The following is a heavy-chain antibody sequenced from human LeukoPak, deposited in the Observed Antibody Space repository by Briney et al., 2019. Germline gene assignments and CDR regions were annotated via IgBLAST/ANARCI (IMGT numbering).Heavy chain of an antibody. D-gene: IGHD3-10*01. CDR2: ISGSGGST. V-gene: IGHV3-23*01. Sequence: GGSLRLSCAASGFTFSSYAMSWVRQAPGKGLEWVSAISGSGGSTYYADSVKGRFTISRDNSKNTLYVQMNSLRAEDTAVYYCAKRRGRGSGSYYDWNYWGQGTLVTVSS. CDR1: GFTFSSYA. J-gene: IGHJ4*02. CDR3: AKRRGRGSGSYYDWNY.